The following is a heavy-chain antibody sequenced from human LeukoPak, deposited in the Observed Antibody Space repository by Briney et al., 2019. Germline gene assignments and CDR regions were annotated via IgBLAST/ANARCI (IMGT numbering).Heavy chain of an antibody. CDR3: ARGAPYYYDSSGYSWARY. J-gene: IGHJ4*02. CDR2: INPNSGGT. CDR1: GYTFTGYY. V-gene: IGHV1-2*02. D-gene: IGHD3-22*01. Sequence: ASVKVSCKASGYTFTGYYMHWVRQAPGQGLEWMGWINPNSGGTNYAQKFQGRVTMTRDTSISTAYMELSRLRSDDTAVYYCARGAPYYYDSSGYSWARYWGQGTLVTVSS.